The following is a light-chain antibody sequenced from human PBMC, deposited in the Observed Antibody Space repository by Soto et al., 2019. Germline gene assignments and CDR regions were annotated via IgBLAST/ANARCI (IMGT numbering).Light chain of an antibody. V-gene: IGLV1-40*01. J-gene: IGLJ3*02. CDR1: SPNVGAGYD. CDR3: QCYDSGLSGWV. Sequence: QSVLTQPPSVSGAPGQRVTISCTGTSPNVGAGYDVYWYQQLPGTAPKLIIYGNSNRPSGVPDRFSGSKSGTSASLAITGRHAEDEAAYYCQCYDSGLSGWVFGGGTKLTVL. CDR2: GNS.